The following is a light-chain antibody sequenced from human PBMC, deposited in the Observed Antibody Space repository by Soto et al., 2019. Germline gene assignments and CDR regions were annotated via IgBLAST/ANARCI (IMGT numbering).Light chain of an antibody. CDR3: QQRYNWPLT. CDR1: QSVSSY. CDR2: DAS. V-gene: IGKV3-11*01. Sequence: EIVLTQSTGTLSLSPGERATLSCRASQSVSSYIAWYQQKPGQAPRLLIYDASNRATGIPARFSGSGSGTDFTLAISSLEPEDFAIYYCQQRYNWPLTFGGGTKVEIK. J-gene: IGKJ4*01.